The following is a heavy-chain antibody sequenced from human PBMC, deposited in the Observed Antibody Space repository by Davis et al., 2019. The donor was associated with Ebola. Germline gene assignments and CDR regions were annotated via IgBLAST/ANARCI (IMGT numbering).Heavy chain of an antibody. V-gene: IGHV6-1*01. D-gene: IGHD3-3*01. CDR2: TYYNSKWYH. CDR3: ARGFLRDGFDI. CDR1: GDSVSINSAG. J-gene: IGHJ3*02. Sequence: PSETLSLTCAISGDSVSINSAGWNWIRQSPSRGLEWLGRTYYNSKWYHDYAVSVKSRIIINPDTSKNQISLQLNSVTPEDTAVYYCARGFLRDGFDIWGQGTMITVSS.